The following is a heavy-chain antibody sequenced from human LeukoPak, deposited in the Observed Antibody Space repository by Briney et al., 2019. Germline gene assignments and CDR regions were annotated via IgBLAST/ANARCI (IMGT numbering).Heavy chain of an antibody. Sequence: GGSLRLSCAASGFTFTTYNLFWVRQAPGKGLEWVSVLWYDGSGKYYVESVKGRFTISRDNAKNSLYLQMNSLRAEDTAVYYCARDPRGYCSGGSCYSPESAFDIWGQGTMVTVSS. D-gene: IGHD2-15*01. CDR3: ARDPRGYCSGGSCYSPESAFDI. CDR2: LWYDGSGK. CDR1: GFTFTTYN. J-gene: IGHJ3*02. V-gene: IGHV3-33*01.